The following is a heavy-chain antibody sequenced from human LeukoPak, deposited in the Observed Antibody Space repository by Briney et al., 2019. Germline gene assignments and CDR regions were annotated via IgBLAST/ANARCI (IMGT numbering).Heavy chain of an antibody. CDR2: INSDGSST. D-gene: IGHD1-26*01. CDR1: GFTFDDYA. V-gene: IGHV3-74*01. CDR3: ARDGRGVVGATTGFDY. Sequence: PGGSLRLSCAASGFTFDDYAMHWVRQAPGKGLEWVSRINSDGSSTSYADSVKGRFTISRDNAKNTLYLQMNSLRAEDTAVYYCARDGRGVVGATTGFDYWGQGTLVTVSS. J-gene: IGHJ4*02.